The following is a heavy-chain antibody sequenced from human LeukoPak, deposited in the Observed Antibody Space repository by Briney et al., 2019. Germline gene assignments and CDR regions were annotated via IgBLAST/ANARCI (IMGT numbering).Heavy chain of an antibody. CDR3: ARANPPAISFFDY. J-gene: IGHJ4*02. CDR2: IGGSGGST. V-gene: IGHV3-23*01. CDR1: GFTFSSYA. D-gene: IGHD3-9*01. Sequence: GGSLRLSCASSGFTFSSYAMSWVRQAPGKGLEWVSAIGGSGGSTYYADSVKGRFTISRDNARNSLYLQMDSLRAEDTAVYYCARANPPAISFFDYWGQGTLVTVSS.